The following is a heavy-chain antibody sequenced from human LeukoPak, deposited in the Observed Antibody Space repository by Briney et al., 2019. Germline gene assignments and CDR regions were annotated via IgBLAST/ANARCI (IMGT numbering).Heavy chain of an antibody. Sequence: SETLSLTCAVYGGSFSGYYWSWIRQPPGKGLEWIGEINHSGSTNYNPSLKSRVTISVDTSKNQFSLKLSSVTAADTAVYYCARGRRIGEYSSSWHYWGQGTLVTVSS. CDR1: GGSFSGYY. D-gene: IGHD6-13*01. V-gene: IGHV4-34*01. CDR3: ARGRRIGEYSSSWHY. J-gene: IGHJ4*02. CDR2: INHSGST.